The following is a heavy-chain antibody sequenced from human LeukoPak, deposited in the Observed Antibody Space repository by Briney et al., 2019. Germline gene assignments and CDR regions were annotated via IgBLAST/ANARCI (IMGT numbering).Heavy chain of an antibody. V-gene: IGHV4-39*07. J-gene: IGHJ5*02. CDR1: GGSIRSSYYY. CDR3: ARTDCSGGSCYRRDYNWFDP. Sequence: PSETLSLTCTVSGGSIRSSYYYWGWIRQPPGKGLEWIGEIYHSGSTNYNPSLKSRVTISVDKSKNQFSLKLSSVTAADTAVYYCARTDCSGGSCYRRDYNWFDPWGQGTLVTVSS. CDR2: IYHSGST. D-gene: IGHD2-15*01.